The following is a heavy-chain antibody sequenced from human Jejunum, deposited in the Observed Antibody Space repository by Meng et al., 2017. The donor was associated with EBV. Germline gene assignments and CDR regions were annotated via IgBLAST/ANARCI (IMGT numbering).Heavy chain of an antibody. CDR1: GYTFSRYA. Sequence: QVQVVEAGSELKKPGASVTVSCTASGYTFSRYAMNWVRQAPGQGLEWMGWINTRTGNPAYAQGFTGRFVFSLDTSVSTAYLQISSLKAEDTAVYYCASDISTATFGYWGQGTLVTVSS. V-gene: IGHV7-4-1*02. D-gene: IGHD2-21*02. CDR2: INTRTGNP. J-gene: IGHJ4*02. CDR3: ASDISTATFGY.